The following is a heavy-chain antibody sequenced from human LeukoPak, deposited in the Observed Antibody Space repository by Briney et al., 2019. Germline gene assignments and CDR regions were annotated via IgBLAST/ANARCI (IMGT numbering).Heavy chain of an antibody. CDR2: VWYDGSNE. D-gene: IGHD5-18*01. Sequence: GGSLRLSCAVSGFTVSNDYMSWVRQAPGKGMEGVAIVWYDGSNENYVDSVKGRFTISRDNAKNTLYLQMNSLGAEDTAVYLCARVDTAMGSLDYWGQGILVTVSS. CDR1: GFTVSNDY. CDR3: ARVDTAMGSLDY. J-gene: IGHJ4*02. V-gene: IGHV3-33*08.